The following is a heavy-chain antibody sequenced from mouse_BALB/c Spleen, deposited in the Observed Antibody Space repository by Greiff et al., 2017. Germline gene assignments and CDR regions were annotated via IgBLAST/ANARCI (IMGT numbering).Heavy chain of an antibody. CDR3: ARYYRYEAWFAY. CDR1: GFAFSSYD. Sequence: DVKLVESGGGLVKPGGSLKLSCAASGFAFSSYDMSWVRQTPEKRLEWVAYISSGGGSTYYPDTVKGRFTISRDNAKNTLYLQMSSLKSEDTAMYYCARYYRYEAWFAYWGQGTLVTVSA. V-gene: IGHV5-12-1*01. CDR2: ISSGGGST. J-gene: IGHJ3*01. D-gene: IGHD2-14*01.